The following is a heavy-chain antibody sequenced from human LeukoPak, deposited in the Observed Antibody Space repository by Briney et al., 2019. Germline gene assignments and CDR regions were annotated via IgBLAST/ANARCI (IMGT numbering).Heavy chain of an antibody. CDR1: GGSISSSSYY. J-gene: IGHJ4*02. CDR3: AITSDYFRFDY. Sequence: SETLSLACTVSGGSISSSSYYWGWIRQPPEKGLEWIGTIYYSGSTYYNPSLKSRVTISVDTSNNQFSLKLSSVTAADTAVYYCAITSDYFRFDYWGQGALVTVSS. D-gene: IGHD2/OR15-2a*01. V-gene: IGHV4-39*01. CDR2: IYYSGST.